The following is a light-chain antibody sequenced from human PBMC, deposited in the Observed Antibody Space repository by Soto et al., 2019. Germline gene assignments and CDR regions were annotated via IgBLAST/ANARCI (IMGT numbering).Light chain of an antibody. V-gene: IGKV1-5*01. CDR3: QQYDTYPLT. CDR2: DAS. CDR1: QGISNW. J-gene: IGKJ4*01. Sequence: DIQMTQSPSTLSASVGDRVTITCRASQGISNWLAWYQQRPGKAPKLLIYDASNLESGVPSRFSGSGSGTEFTVTVSSLQPDDFATYYCQQYDTYPLTFGGGTKVDIK.